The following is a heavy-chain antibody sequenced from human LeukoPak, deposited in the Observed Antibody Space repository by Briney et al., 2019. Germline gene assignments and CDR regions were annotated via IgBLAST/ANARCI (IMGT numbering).Heavy chain of an antibody. CDR3: ARESGKFDY. J-gene: IGHJ4*02. V-gene: IGHV3-43*02. Sequence: PGGSLRLSCVASGLPIADFAMHWVRQAPGKGLEWVSLISGDGVSTFYAGSVKGRFSISRDNSKNSLSLEINSLRTEDTAMYYCARESGKFDYWGQGTLVAVSS. CDR2: ISGDGVST. CDR1: GLPIADFA.